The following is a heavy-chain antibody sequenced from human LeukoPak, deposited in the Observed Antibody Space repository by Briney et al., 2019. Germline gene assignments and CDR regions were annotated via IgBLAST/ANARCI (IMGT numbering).Heavy chain of an antibody. D-gene: IGHD3-9*01. Sequence: SETLSLTCAVSGGSIIISGYYWAWIRQPPGKGLEWIGSVFYNGDTYNPSLRSRVTISVDTSKNQFSLKLSSVTAADTAVYYCARGGDILTGFDFDYWGQGTLVTVSS. J-gene: IGHJ4*02. V-gene: IGHV4-39*07. CDR2: VFYNGDT. CDR1: GGSIIISGYY. CDR3: ARGGDILTGFDFDY.